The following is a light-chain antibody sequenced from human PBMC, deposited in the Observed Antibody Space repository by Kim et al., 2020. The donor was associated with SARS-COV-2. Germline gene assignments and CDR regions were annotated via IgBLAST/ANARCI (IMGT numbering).Light chain of an antibody. V-gene: IGLV3-19*01. J-gene: IGLJ2*01. CDR1: SLRSYY. CDR2: GKN. Sequence: SSELTQDSAVSVALGQTVRITCQGDSLRSYYASWYQQKPGQAPVLVIYGKNNRPSGIPDRFSGSSSGNTASLTITGAQSEDEADYYCNPRDSSGNHLVFG. CDR3: NPRDSSGNHLV.